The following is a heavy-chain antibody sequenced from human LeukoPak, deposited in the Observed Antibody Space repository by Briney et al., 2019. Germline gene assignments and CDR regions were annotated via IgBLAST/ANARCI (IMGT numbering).Heavy chain of an antibody. CDR1: GGSFSGYY. Sequence: SETLSLTCAVYGGSFSGYYWSWIRQPPGKGLEWIGEINHSGSTNYNPSLKSRVTMSADTSKNHFSLHLNSVTAADTAVYYCAGSVPAPKEFAFWGQGALVTVSS. CDR3: AGSVPAPKEFAF. V-gene: IGHV4-34*01. D-gene: IGHD2-2*01. J-gene: IGHJ4*02. CDR2: INHSGST.